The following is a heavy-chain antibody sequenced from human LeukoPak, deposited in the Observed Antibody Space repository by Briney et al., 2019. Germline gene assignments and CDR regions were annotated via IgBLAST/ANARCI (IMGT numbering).Heavy chain of an antibody. CDR2: TYTSGST. D-gene: IGHD3-16*01. J-gene: IGHJ3*02. CDR3: ARDLGITDAFDI. CDR1: GGSISSGSYY. Sequence: SQTLSLTCTVSGGSISSGSYYWSWIRQPAGKGLEWIGRTYTSGSTNYNPSLKSRVTISVDTSKNQFSLKLSSVTAADTAVYYCARDLGITDAFDIWGQGTMVTVSS. V-gene: IGHV4-61*02.